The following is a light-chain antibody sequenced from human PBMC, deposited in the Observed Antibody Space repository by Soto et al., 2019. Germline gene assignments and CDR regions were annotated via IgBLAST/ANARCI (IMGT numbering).Light chain of an antibody. CDR3: LQHNSYPLT. V-gene: IGKV1-17*03. J-gene: IGKJ4*01. CDR2: AVS. Sequence: DIQMTQSPSAMSASVGDRVTITCRASPDISHFLAWFQQKPGKVPKRLIYAVSSLQSGVPSRFSGSGSVTEFTLTISSLQPEDSATYYCLQHNSYPLTFGGGTNVEIK. CDR1: PDISHF.